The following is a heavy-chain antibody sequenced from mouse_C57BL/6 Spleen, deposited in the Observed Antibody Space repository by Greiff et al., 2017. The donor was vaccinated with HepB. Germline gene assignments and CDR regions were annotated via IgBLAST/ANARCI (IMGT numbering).Heavy chain of an antibody. J-gene: IGHJ2*01. CDR1: GFNIKDDY. D-gene: IGHD4-1*01. Sequence: VQLQQSGAELVRPGASVKLSCTASGFNIKDDYMHWVKQRPEQGLEWIGWIDPENGDTEYASKFQGKATITADTSSNTAYLQLSSLTSEDTAVYYCTTRTGTAHFDYWGQGTTLTVSS. CDR3: TTRTGTAHFDY. CDR2: IDPENGDT. V-gene: IGHV14-4*01.